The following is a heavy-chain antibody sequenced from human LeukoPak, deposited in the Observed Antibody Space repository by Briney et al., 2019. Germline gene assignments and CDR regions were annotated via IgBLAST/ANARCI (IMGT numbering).Heavy chain of an antibody. CDR3: ARAEMTTITYPDY. V-gene: IGHV3-23*01. Sequence: EGSLRLSCAASGFTFSSYAMSWVRQAPGKGLEWVSAISGSGGSTYYADSVKGRFTISRDNAKNSLYLQMNSLRAEDTAVYYCARAEMTTITYPDYWGQGTPVTVSS. CDR1: GFTFSSYA. CDR2: ISGSGGST. D-gene: IGHD5-24*01. J-gene: IGHJ4*02.